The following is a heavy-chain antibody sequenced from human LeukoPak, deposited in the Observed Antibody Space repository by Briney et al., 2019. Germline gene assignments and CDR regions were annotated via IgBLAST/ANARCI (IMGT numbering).Heavy chain of an antibody. D-gene: IGHD1-7*01. V-gene: IGHV1-24*01. CDR2: FDPEDGET. Sequence: ASVKVSCKVSGYTLTELSMHWVRQAPGKGLEWMGGFDPEDGETIYAQKFQGRVTMTEDTSTDTAYMELSTLRSEDTAIYYCATAANTYNWNYGRAFDIWGQGTMVTVSS. CDR1: GYTLTELS. CDR3: ATAANTYNWNYGRAFDI. J-gene: IGHJ3*02.